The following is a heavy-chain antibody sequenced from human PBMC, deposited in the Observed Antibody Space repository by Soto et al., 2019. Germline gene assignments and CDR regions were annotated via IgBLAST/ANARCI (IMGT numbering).Heavy chain of an antibody. CDR1: GFTFSDCT. J-gene: IGHJ4*02. Sequence: EVQLVESGGGLVKPGGSLRLSCAVSGFTFSDCTMNWVRQAPGKGLEWVSYISSRSSTSYADAVKGRFTISRDNARNSLFLQMVSLRAEDTAVYSCAREVQPVILREYDYRGKGTLVTVSS. CDR2: ISSRSST. CDR3: AREVQPVILREYDY. D-gene: IGHD2-21*01. V-gene: IGHV3-21*01.